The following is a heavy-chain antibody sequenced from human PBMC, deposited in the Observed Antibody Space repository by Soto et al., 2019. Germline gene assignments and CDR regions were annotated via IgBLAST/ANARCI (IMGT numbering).Heavy chain of an antibody. D-gene: IGHD5-18*01. Sequence: QVQLVESGGAVVQPGKSLRLSCAASGFTFSSYGMYWVRQAPGKGLEWVAAISYDGSNNYHADSVKGRFTISRDNSKNTLSQHLNNLKTEDTAGYYCAKDIVKYTYGSCDYCGQGVLVTVSA. CDR1: GFTFSSYG. CDR3: AKDIVKYTYGSCDY. J-gene: IGHJ4*02. V-gene: IGHV3-30*18. CDR2: ISYDGSNN.